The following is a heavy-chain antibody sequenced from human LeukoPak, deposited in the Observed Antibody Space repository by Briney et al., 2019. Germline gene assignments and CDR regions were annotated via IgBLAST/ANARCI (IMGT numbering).Heavy chain of an antibody. Sequence: GGTLRLSCAASGFTFSSYSMKWVSQAPGKGLEWGSYITSSSSTIYYADSLRGRFTIYRDHAKNLLYRQMNSLRAEDTALYYCARGYGLADYWGQGTLVTVSS. CDR3: ARGYGLADY. J-gene: IGHJ4*02. V-gene: IGHV3-48*01. D-gene: IGHD4-17*01. CDR2: ITSSSSTI. CDR1: GFTFSSYS.